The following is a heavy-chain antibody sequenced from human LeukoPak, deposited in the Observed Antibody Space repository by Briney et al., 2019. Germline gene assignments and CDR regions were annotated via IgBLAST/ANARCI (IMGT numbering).Heavy chain of an antibody. J-gene: IGHJ3*02. Sequence: PSETLSLTCTVSGGSINNSSYDWGWIRQPPGKGLEWIGSIYYTGSTTYNPYLKSLVTISVDTSKNQFSLKLNSVTAADTAVYYCARVGCTGGSCYRSRGAFDIWGQGTMVTVSS. CDR1: GGSINNSSYD. CDR3: ARVGCTGGSCYRSRGAFDI. CDR2: IYYTGST. V-gene: IGHV4-39*07. D-gene: IGHD2-15*01.